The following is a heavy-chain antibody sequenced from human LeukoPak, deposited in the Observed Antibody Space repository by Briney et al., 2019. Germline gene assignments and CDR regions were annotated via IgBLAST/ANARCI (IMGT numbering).Heavy chain of an antibody. V-gene: IGHV4-39*01. CDR2: IYYSGST. J-gene: IGHJ4*02. CDR3: ARLSAGLRYFDWSPLAFDY. Sequence: SETLSLTCTVSGGSISSSSYYWGWIRQPPGKGLEWIGSIYYSGSTHYNPSLKSRVTISVDTSKNQFSPKLSSETAADTAVYYCARLSAGLRYFDWSPLAFDYWGQGTLVTVSS. CDR1: GGSISSSSYY. D-gene: IGHD3-9*01.